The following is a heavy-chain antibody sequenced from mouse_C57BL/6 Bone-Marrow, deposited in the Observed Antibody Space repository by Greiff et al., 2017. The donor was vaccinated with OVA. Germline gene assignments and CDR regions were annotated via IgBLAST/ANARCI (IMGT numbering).Heavy chain of an antibody. CDR3: TRWGYGSSSWFAY. D-gene: IGHD1-1*01. CDR2: IYPGNSDT. J-gene: IGHJ3*01. Sequence: VQLQQSGTVLARPGASVKMSCKTSGYTFTSYWMHWVKQRPGQGLEWIGAIYPGNSDTSYNQKFKGKAKMTAVTSASTAYMELSSLTNEDSAVYYCTRWGYGSSSWFAYWGQGTLVTVSA. CDR1: GYTFTSYW. V-gene: IGHV1-5*01.